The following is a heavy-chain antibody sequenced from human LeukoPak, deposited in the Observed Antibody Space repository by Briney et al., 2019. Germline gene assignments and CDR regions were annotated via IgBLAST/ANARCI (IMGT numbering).Heavy chain of an antibody. CDR1: GGSISDYF. J-gene: IGHJ4*02. CDR2: IYPSGST. CDR3: ARGAYCGSASCYVTH. D-gene: IGHD2-2*01. V-gene: IGHV4-4*07. Sequence: PSETLSLTCTVSGGSISDYFWTWIRQPAGKGLEWIGRIYPSGSTNYNPSLRSRVTILVDKSKNQFSLKLNSVTAADTAVFYCARGAYCGSASCYVTHWGQGTLVTVSS.